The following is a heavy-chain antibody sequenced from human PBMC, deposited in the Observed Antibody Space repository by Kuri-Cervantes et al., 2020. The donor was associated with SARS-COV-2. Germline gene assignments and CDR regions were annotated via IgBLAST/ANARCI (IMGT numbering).Heavy chain of an antibody. CDR1: GFTFGDYA. CDR2: IRSKAYGGTT. D-gene: IGHD6-6*01. Sequence: GESLKISCTASGFTFGDYAMSWVRQAPGKGLEWVGFIRSKAYGGTTEYAASVKGRFTISRDDSKSIAYLQMNSLKTEDTAVYYCTRDGEAARSGGPNYYYYMDVWGKGTTVTGSS. V-gene: IGHV3-49*04. J-gene: IGHJ6*03. CDR3: TRDGEAARSGGPNYYYYMDV.